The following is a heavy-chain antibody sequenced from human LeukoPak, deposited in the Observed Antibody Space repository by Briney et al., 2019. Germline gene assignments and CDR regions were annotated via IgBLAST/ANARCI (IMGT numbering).Heavy chain of an antibody. CDR2: ANESGGT. J-gene: IGHJ5*02. CDR3: ARGQGATVPQVGKNWFDP. V-gene: IGHV4-34*01. Sequence: SETLSLTCAVYIDSFSNYHWNWIRQTPAKGMEWIGEANESGGTNISPSLRSRVILSVDTSKNQFSLKLISVTVADTAIYYCARGQGATVPQVGKNWFDPWGQGTRVTVSS. D-gene: IGHD1-26*01. CDR1: IDSFSNYH.